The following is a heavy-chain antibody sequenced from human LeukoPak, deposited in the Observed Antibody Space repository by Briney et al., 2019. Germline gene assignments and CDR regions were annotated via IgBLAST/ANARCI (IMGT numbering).Heavy chain of an antibody. CDR2: IYYSGST. CDR1: GGSISSYY. Sequence: SETLSLTCTVSGGSISSYYWSWIRQPPGKGLEWIGYIYYSGSTNYNPSLKSRVTISVDTSKNQFSLKLSSVTAADTAVYYCARHEYSSGCPGDYWGQGTLVTVSS. CDR3: ARHEYSSGCPGDY. J-gene: IGHJ4*02. D-gene: IGHD6-19*01. V-gene: IGHV4-59*08.